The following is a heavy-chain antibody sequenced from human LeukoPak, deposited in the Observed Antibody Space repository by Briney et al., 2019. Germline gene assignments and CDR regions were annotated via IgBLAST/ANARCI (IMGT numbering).Heavy chain of an antibody. CDR1: GYTFTSYY. Sequence: ASVKVSCKASGYTFTSYYMHWVRQAPGQGLEWMGLINPSGGSTSYAQKFQGRVTMTRDTSTSTVYMELSSLRSEDTAVYYCARDHIIGYCSGGSCSALDLWGRGTLVTVSS. D-gene: IGHD2-15*01. CDR3: ARDHIIGYCSGGSCSALDL. CDR2: INPSGGST. V-gene: IGHV1-46*01. J-gene: IGHJ2*01.